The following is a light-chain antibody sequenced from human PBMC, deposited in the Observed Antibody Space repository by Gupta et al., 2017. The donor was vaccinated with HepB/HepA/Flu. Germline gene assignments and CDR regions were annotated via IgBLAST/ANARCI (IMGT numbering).Light chain of an antibody. V-gene: IGLV3-19*01. J-gene: IGLJ3*02. CDR1: SLRSYY. Sequence: SSELTQDPAAPVALGQTARLTFQGDSLRSYYASWYQQKPGQAPVLVIYGKNNRPSGIPDRFSGSSSGNTASLTITGAQAEDEADYYCNSRDSSGNHNWVFGGGTKLTVL. CDR3: NSRDSSGNHNWV. CDR2: GKN.